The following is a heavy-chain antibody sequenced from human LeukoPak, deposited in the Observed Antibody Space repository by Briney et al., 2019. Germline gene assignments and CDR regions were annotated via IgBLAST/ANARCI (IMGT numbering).Heavy chain of an antibody. J-gene: IGHJ4*02. CDR1: GGSISSGGYY. V-gene: IGHV4-31*03. CDR3: ARDKGRNFDY. Sequence: SGTLSLTCTVSGGSISSGGYYWSWIRQHPGKGLEWIGYIYYSGSTYYNPSLKSRVTISVDTSKNQFSLKLSSVTAADTAVYYCARDKGRNFDYWGQGTLVTVSS. CDR2: IYYSGST.